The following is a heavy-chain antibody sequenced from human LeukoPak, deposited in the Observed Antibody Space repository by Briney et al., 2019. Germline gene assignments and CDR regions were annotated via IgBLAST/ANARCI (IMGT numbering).Heavy chain of an antibody. CDR2: ISGSGGST. CDR3: AKTLKYSSDLLDY. D-gene: IGHD5-18*01. V-gene: IGHV3-23*01. CDR1: GFTYSSYA. J-gene: IGHJ4*02. Sequence: GGSLRLSCTASGFTYSSYAMSWVRQAPGKGLEWVSDISGSGGSTSYADSVKGRFTISRDNSKNTLSLQMNSLRADDTAVYYCAKTLKYSSDLLDYWCQGTLVTVSS.